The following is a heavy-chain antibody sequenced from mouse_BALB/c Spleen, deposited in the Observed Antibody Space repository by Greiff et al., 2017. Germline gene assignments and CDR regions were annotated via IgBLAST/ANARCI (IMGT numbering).Heavy chain of an antibody. D-gene: IGHD2-4*01. Sequence: EVHLVESGGDLVKPGGSLKLSCAASGFTFSSYGMSWVRQTPDKRLEWVATISSGGSYTYYPDSVKGRFTISRDNAKNTLYLQMSSLKSEDTAMYYCARREGLGYFDYWGQGTTLTVSS. CDR2: ISSGGSYT. CDR1: GFTFSSYG. CDR3: ARREGLGYFDY. V-gene: IGHV5-6*01. J-gene: IGHJ2*01.